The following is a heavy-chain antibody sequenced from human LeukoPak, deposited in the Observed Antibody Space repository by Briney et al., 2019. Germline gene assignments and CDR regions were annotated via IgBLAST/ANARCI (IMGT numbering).Heavy chain of an antibody. Sequence: GSLRLSCAASGFTFSSYAMSWVRQAPGKGLEWVSAISGSGGSTYYADSVKGRFTISRDNSKNTLYLQMNSLRAEDTAVYYCAKRYYYDSSGYYYKPYYYYGMDVWGQGTTVTVSS. D-gene: IGHD3-22*01. CDR3: AKRYYYDSSGYYYKPYYYYGMDV. CDR1: GFTFSSYA. V-gene: IGHV3-23*01. J-gene: IGHJ6*02. CDR2: ISGSGGST.